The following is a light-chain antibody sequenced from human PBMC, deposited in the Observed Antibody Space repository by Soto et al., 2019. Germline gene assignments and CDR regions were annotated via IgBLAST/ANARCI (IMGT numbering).Light chain of an antibody. CDR2: GAS. CDR1: QSVSSG. CDR3: QQYGSSPTT. Sequence: EIVMTQSPATLSVSPGERATLSCRASQSVSSGLAWYQHKPGQAPRLLIYGASTRATGIPARFSGSGSGTDFTLTISRLEPEDFAVYYCQQYGSSPTTFDQGTKVDIK. V-gene: IGKV3-20*01. J-gene: IGKJ1*01.